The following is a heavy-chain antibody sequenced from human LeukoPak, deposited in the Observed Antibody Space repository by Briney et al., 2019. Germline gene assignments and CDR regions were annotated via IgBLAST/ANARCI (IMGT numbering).Heavy chain of an antibody. CDR1: GFTFSSYG. J-gene: IGHJ4*02. CDR2: IWYDGSNK. CDR3: AKDYSGSYYDPSPLYYFDY. V-gene: IGHV3-33*06. Sequence: PGGSLRLSCAASGFTFSSYGMHWVRQAPGKGLEWVAVIWYDGSNKYYADSVKGRFTISRDNSKNTLYLQMNSLRAEDTAVYYCAKDYSGSYYDPSPLYYFDYWGQGTLVTVSS. D-gene: IGHD1-26*01.